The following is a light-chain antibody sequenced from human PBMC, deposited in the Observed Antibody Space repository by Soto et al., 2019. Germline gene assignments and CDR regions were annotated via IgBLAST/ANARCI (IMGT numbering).Light chain of an antibody. Sequence: QLVLTQSPSASASLGASVKLTCTLSSGHSSYATAWHQQQPEKGPRYLMKLNSDGSHSKGDAIPDRFSGSSSGAERYLTIASLQSEDESDYYCQTWGTGIKVVFGGGTKLTVL. V-gene: IGLV4-69*01. CDR3: QTWGTGIKVV. CDR1: SGHSSYA. J-gene: IGLJ2*01. CDR2: LNSDGSH.